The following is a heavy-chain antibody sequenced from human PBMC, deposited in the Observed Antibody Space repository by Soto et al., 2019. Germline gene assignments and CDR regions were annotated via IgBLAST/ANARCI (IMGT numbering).Heavy chain of an antibody. CDR3: VKDSESSGYLTHLDY. J-gene: IGHJ4*02. Sequence: SLRLSCIASGFTFDDYAIHWVRQTPGKGLEWVSGLTWNGEVLGYADSVKVRFTISRDNAKNSLYLEMNSLRPEDTALYYCVKDSESSGYLTHLDYWGQGTLVTVSS. D-gene: IGHD3-22*01. V-gene: IGHV3-9*01. CDR2: LTWNGEVL. CDR1: GFTFDDYA.